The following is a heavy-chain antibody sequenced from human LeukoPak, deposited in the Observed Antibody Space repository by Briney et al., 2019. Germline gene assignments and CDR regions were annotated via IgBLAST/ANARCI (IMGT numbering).Heavy chain of an antibody. CDR3: ARDSGIYYDSSGYSGPNAFDI. Sequence: GGSLRLSCAASGFTFSSYGMSWVRQAPGKGLEWVSAISGSGGSTYYADSVKGRFTISRDNSKNTLYLQMNSLRAEDTAVYYCARDSGIYYDSSGYSGPNAFDIWGQGTMVTVSS. V-gene: IGHV3-23*01. CDR2: ISGSGGST. CDR1: GFTFSSYG. J-gene: IGHJ3*02. D-gene: IGHD3-22*01.